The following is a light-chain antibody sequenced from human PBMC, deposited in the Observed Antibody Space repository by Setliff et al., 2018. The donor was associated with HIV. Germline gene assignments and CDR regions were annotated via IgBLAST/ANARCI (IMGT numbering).Light chain of an antibody. J-gene: IGLJ1*01. V-gene: IGLV1-40*01. CDR3: QSFDSSLNGYV. CDR2: ANS. Sequence: SVLTQPPSVSGAPGQRVTISCTGSSSTIGAVYDVHWYQQFPGAAPKVLIYANSNRPSGVPDRFSGSKSGTSASLAITGLQAEDEADYFCQSFDSSLNGYVFGTGTKVTV. CDR1: SSTIGAVYD.